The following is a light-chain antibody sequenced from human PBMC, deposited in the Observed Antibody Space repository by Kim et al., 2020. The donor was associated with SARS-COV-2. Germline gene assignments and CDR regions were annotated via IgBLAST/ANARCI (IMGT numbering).Light chain of an antibody. Sequence: GQRVTISCSGSSSNIGSNYVYWYQQLPGTAPKLLIYRNNHRPSGVPDRFSGSKSGTSASLAISGLRSEDEADYYCAAWDDSLSAWVFGGGTQLTVL. CDR2: RNN. CDR3: AAWDDSLSAWV. CDR1: SSNIGSNY. J-gene: IGLJ2*01. V-gene: IGLV1-47*01.